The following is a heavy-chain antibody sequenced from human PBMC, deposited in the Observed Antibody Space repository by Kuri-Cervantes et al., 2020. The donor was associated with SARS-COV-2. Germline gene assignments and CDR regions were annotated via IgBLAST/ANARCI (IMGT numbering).Heavy chain of an antibody. CDR3: ARDIRPGSSGWSNPFDY. CDR1: GGSISSSSYY. D-gene: IGHD6-19*01. V-gene: IGHV4-39*07. CDR2: IYYSGST. J-gene: IGHJ4*02. Sequence: GSLRLSCTVSGGSISSSSYYWGWIRQPPGKGLEWIGSIYYSGSTYYNPSLKSRVTISVDTSKNQFSLKLSSVTAADTAVYYCARDIRPGSSGWSNPFDYWGQGTLVTVSS.